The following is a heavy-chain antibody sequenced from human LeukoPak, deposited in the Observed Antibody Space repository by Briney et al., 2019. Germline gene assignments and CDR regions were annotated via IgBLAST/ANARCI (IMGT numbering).Heavy chain of an antibody. CDR3: ASDEYSSSSSIDY. CDR1: GFTFSSYA. CDR2: ISYDGSNK. D-gene: IGHD6-6*01. Sequence: GRSLRLSCAASGFTFSSYAMHWVRQAPGKGLEWVAVISYDGSNKHYADSVKGRFIISRDNSKNTLYLQMNSLRAEDTAVYYCASDEYSSSSSIDYWGQGTLVTVSS. J-gene: IGHJ4*02. V-gene: IGHV3-30-3*01.